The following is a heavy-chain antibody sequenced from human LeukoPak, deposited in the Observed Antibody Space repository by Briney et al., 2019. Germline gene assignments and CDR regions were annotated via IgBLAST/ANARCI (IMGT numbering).Heavy chain of an antibody. CDR2: ISSSRNYI. CDR1: GFTFSSYG. CDR3: ARLITAPYYFDY. D-gene: IGHD1-20*01. V-gene: IGHV3-21*01. J-gene: IGHJ4*02. Sequence: GGSLRLSCAASGFTFSSYGMNWVRQAPGKGLEWVSSISSSRNYICYADSVKGRFTISRDNAKNSLYLQMNSLRAEDTAVYYCARLITAPYYFDYWGQGTLVTVSS.